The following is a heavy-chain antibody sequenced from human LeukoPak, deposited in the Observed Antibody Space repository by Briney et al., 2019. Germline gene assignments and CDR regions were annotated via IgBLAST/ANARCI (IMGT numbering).Heavy chain of an antibody. D-gene: IGHD3-10*01. V-gene: IGHV3-21*01. CDR2: ITTSSSYI. Sequence: PGGSLRLSCAASGFPFSSYAMSWVRQAPGKGLEWVSSITTSSSYIYYADSVKGRFTISRDNAKNSLFLQMNSLRAEDTAVYYCATDLIHYYASGAKTWGQGTLVTVSS. CDR3: ATDLIHYYASGAKT. CDR1: GFPFSSYA. J-gene: IGHJ5*02.